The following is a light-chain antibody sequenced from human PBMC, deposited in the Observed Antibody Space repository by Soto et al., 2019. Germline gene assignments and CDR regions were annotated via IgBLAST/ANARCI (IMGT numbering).Light chain of an antibody. CDR2: EVT. CDR1: TSDIGAYNY. CDR3: SSYTSRGTLV. J-gene: IGLJ3*02. V-gene: IGLV2-14*01. Sequence: QSALTQPASVSGSPGQSITISCTGTTSDIGAYNYVSWYQHNPGNAPKLMTYEVTVRPSGVSSRFSGSKSASTASLTITGLQSDDEADYYCSSYTSRGTLVFGGGTKLTVL.